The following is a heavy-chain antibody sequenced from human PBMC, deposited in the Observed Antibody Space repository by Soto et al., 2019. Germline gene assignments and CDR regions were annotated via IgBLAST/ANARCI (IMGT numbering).Heavy chain of an antibody. V-gene: IGHV3-23*01. Sequence: GGSLRLSCAASGFTFSSYAMSWVRQAPGKGLEWVSAISGSGGSTYYADSVKGRFTISRDNSKNTLYLQMNSLRAEDTAVYYGARGTYEVATISDAFDIWGQGTMVTVSS. D-gene: IGHD5-12*01. J-gene: IGHJ3*02. CDR2: ISGSGGST. CDR1: GFTFSSYA. CDR3: ARGTYEVATISDAFDI.